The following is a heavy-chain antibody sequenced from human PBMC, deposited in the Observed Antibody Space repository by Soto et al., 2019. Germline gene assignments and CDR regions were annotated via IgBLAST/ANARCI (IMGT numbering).Heavy chain of an antibody. CDR3: ARTSSGWPYFDY. J-gene: IGHJ4*02. D-gene: IGHD6-19*01. Sequence: EVQLVESGGGLIQPGGSLRLSCAASGFTVSSNYMSWVRQAPGKGLERVSVIYSGGSTYYADSVKGRFTISRDNSKNTLYLQMNSLRAEDTAVYYCARTSSGWPYFDYWGQGTLVTVSS. V-gene: IGHV3-53*01. CDR2: IYSGGST. CDR1: GFTVSSNY.